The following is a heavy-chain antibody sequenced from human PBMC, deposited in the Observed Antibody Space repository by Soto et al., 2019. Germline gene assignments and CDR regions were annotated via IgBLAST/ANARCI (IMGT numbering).Heavy chain of an antibody. J-gene: IGHJ4*02. CDR1: GFTFSSYA. V-gene: IGHV3-23*01. D-gene: IGHD3-9*01. Sequence: EVQLLESGGGSVQPGGSLRLSCAASGFTFSSYAMSWVRQAPGKGLEWVSAISGSGGSTYYADSVKGRFTISRDNSKNTLYLQMNSLRAEDTAVYYCAKDAVLRYFDWLPYFDYWGQGTLVTVSS. CDR2: ISGSGGST. CDR3: AKDAVLRYFDWLPYFDY.